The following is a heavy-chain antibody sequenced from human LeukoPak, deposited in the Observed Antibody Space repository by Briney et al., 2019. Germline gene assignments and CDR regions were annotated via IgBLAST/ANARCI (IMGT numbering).Heavy chain of an antibody. D-gene: IGHD6-13*01. CDR2: ISSSGSTI. V-gene: IGHV3-48*03. CDR1: GFTFSSYE. CDR3: ARDRAAAGNYYYYGMDV. Sequence: GGSLRLSCAASGFTFSSYEMNWVRQAPGKGLEWVSYISSSGSTIYYADSVKGRFTISRDNAKNSLYLQMNSLRAEDTAVYYCARDRAAAGNYYYYGMDVWGKGTTVTVSS. J-gene: IGHJ6*04.